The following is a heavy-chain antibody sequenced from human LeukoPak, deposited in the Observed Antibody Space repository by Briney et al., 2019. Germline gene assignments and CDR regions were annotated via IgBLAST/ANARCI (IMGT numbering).Heavy chain of an antibody. CDR3: ARVDSGSRSFDY. CDR2: ISYDGSNK. D-gene: IGHD6-13*01. CDR1: GFTFSSYA. J-gene: IGHJ4*02. V-gene: IGHV3-30-3*01. Sequence: GGSLRLSCAASGFTFSSYAMHWVRQAPGKGLEWVAVISYDGSNKYYADSVKGRFTISRDNSKNTLYLQMNSLRAEDTAVYYCARVDSGSRSFDYWGQGTLVTVSS.